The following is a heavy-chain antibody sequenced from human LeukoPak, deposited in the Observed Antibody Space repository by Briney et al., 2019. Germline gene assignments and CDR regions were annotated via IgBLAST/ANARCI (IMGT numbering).Heavy chain of an antibody. Sequence: GGSLRLSCTASGFTFGDYAMSWFRQAPGKGLEWVGFIRSKAYGGTTEYAASVKGRFTISRDDSKSIAYLQMNSLKTEDTAVYYCTRTVGATRDAYWGQGTLVTVSS. CDR3: TRTVGATRDAY. CDR2: IRSKAYGGTT. J-gene: IGHJ4*02. CDR1: GFTFGDYA. V-gene: IGHV3-49*03. D-gene: IGHD1-26*01.